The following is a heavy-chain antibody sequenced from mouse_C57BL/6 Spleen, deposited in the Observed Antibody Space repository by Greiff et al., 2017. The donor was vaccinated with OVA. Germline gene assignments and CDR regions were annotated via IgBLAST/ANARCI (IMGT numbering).Heavy chain of an antibody. D-gene: IGHD2-3*01. Sequence: EVKLVESGGGLVKPGGSLKLSCAASGFTFSSYAMSWVRQTPEKSLEWVATISDGGSYTYYPDNVKGRFTISRDDAKNNLYLQMSHLKSEDTAMYYCARDNGYLAYWGQGTLVTVSA. CDR3: ARDNGYLAY. V-gene: IGHV5-4*01. CDR1: GFTFSSYA. CDR2: ISDGGSYT. J-gene: IGHJ3*01.